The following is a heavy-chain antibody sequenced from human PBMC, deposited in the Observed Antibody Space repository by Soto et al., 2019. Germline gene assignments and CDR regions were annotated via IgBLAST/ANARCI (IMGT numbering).Heavy chain of an antibody. J-gene: IGHJ4*02. D-gene: IGHD6-19*01. CDR3: ARAGGLGAVAVDY. Sequence: QLQLQESGSGLVKPSQTLSLTCAVSGGSISSGGNSWSWIRQPPGKGLEWIGYIYHSGSTCYNPSLKSRVTISVDRSKNQFSLKLSSVTAADTAVYYCARAGGLGAVAVDYWGQGTLVTVSS. V-gene: IGHV4-30-2*01. CDR1: GGSISSGGNS. CDR2: IYHSGST.